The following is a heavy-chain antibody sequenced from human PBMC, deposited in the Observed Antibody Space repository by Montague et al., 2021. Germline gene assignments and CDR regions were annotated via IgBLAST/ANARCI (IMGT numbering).Heavy chain of an antibody. CDR1: GGSISRRPYY. D-gene: IGHD3/OR15-3a*01. Sequence: SXTLSPTCSVSGGSISRRPYYWAWIRQPPGKGLEWIATISYKGSPYSDSALKSRVTISVDTSKNQLSLRLTSVTATDTAVYYCARLTFAIGDTPEVFDIWGQGTTVTVSS. J-gene: IGHJ3*02. CDR2: ISYKGSP. V-gene: IGHV4-39*01. CDR3: ARLTFAIGDTPEVFDI.